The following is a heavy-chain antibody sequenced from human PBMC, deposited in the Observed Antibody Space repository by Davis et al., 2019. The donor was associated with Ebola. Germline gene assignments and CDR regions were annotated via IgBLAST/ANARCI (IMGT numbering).Heavy chain of an antibody. CDR3: TRTNTSLTTDF. D-gene: IGHD2-2*01. J-gene: IGHJ4*02. Sequence: PSETLSLTCSVSAVSITSDDSYWTLVRPHPVKGLEWTGYIYYNGATYYNPSLQSRIAFSLDTSRSQFSLVLTSVTAADTVVYVCTRTNTSLTTDFWGQGTLVTVSS. CDR1: AVSITSDDSY. CDR2: IYYNGAT. V-gene: IGHV4-31*03.